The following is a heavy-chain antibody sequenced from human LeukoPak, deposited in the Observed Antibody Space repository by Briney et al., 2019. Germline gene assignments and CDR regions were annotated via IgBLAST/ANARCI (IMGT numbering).Heavy chain of an antibody. V-gene: IGHV3-20*04. Sequence: PGGSLRLSCAASGFTFDDYGMSWVRQAPGKGLEWVSGINWNGGSTGYADSVKGRFTISRDNAKNSLYLQMNSLRAEDTALYYCARGCSGGSCHSHQGAYYYGMDVWGQGTTVTVSS. CDR1: GFTFDDYG. J-gene: IGHJ6*02. D-gene: IGHD2-15*01. CDR3: ARGCSGGSCHSHQGAYYYGMDV. CDR2: INWNGGST.